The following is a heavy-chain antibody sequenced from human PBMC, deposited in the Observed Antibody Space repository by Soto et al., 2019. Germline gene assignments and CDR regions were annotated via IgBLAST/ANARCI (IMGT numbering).Heavy chain of an antibody. J-gene: IGHJ4*02. CDR3: ARAPYGSGTKPSYFDY. D-gene: IGHD3-10*01. CDR1: GGSISSYY. Sequence: SETLSLTCTVSGGSISSYYWSWIRQPPGKGLEWIGFIYNSGSTNYNPSLKSRVTISMDTSRNQFSLILSSVTAADTAVYYCARAPYGSGTKPSYFDYWGQGTLVTVS. V-gene: IGHV4-59*01. CDR2: IYNSGST.